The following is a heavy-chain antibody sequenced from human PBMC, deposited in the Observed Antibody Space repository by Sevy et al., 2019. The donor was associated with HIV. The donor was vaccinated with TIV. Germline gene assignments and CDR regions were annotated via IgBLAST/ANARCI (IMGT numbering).Heavy chain of an antibody. V-gene: IGHV1-46*01. CDR3: ARSIAARIDAFDI. J-gene: IGHJ3*02. CDR2: TNPSGGST. CDR1: GYTFTSYY. D-gene: IGHD6-6*01. Sequence: ASVKVSCKASGYTFTSYYMHWVRQAPGQGLEWMGITNPSGGSTSYAQKFQGRVTMTRDTSTSTVYMELSSLRSEDTAVYYCARSIAARIDAFDIWGQGTMVTVSS.